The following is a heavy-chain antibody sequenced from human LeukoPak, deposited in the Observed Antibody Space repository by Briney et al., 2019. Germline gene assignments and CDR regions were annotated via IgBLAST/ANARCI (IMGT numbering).Heavy chain of an antibody. Sequence: GGSLRLSCAASGFTVSSNYMSWVRQAPGKGLEWVSVIYSGGTTYYADSVKGRFTISRDNSKNTLYLQMNSLRAEDTAVYYCVRNYGYYYDSSGYWRYWGQGTLVTVSS. CDR1: GFTVSSNY. CDR2: IYSGGTT. D-gene: IGHD3-22*01. J-gene: IGHJ4*02. V-gene: IGHV3-53*01. CDR3: VRNYGYYYDSSGYWRY.